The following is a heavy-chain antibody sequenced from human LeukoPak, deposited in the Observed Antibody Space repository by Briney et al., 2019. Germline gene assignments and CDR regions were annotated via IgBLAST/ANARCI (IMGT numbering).Heavy chain of an antibody. CDR2: ISDSGST. J-gene: IGHJ3*02. Sequence: SETLSLTCTVSGDSFSGYYWSWMRQPPGQELEWIASISDSGSTNYNPSWKSRVTISVDGSKKQIYLKLTSVTAAGTAVYYCARNWESNAFDMWGQGTMVTVSS. V-gene: IGHV4-59*08. CDR1: GDSFSGYY. CDR3: ARNWESNAFDM. D-gene: IGHD7-27*01.